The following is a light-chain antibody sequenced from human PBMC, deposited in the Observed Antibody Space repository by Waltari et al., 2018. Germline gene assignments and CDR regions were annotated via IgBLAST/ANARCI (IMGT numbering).Light chain of an antibody. Sequence: EVVLTQSPGTLSLSPGEGATLSCRASESVSKFLAWYQQKPGQAPRLLIYHAPNRASGIPDRFSGSGFGTDFSLTISRLEPEDFAVYYCQKYDSLPATFGQGTKVEIK. CDR1: ESVSKF. CDR2: HAP. V-gene: IGKV3-20*01. J-gene: IGKJ1*01. CDR3: QKYDSLPAT.